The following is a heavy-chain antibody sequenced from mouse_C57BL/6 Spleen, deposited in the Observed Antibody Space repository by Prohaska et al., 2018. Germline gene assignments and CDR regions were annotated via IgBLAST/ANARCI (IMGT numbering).Heavy chain of an antibody. CDR3: ARGKLRYDYPPYAMDY. V-gene: IGHV1-26*01. J-gene: IGHJ4*01. D-gene: IGHD2-4*01. CDR2: INPNNGGT. Sequence: HGKSLEWIGDINPNNGGTSYNQKFKGKATLTVDKSSSTAYMELRSLTSEDSAVYYCARGKLRYDYPPYAMDYWGQGTSVTVSS.